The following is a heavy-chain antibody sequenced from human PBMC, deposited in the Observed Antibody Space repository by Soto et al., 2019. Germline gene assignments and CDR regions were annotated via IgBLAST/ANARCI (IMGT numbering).Heavy chain of an antibody. J-gene: IGHJ4*02. V-gene: IGHV3-33*01. Sequence: GGSLRLSCAASGFTFSSYGMHWVRQAPGKGLEWVAVIWYDGSNKYYADSVKGRFTISRDNSKNTLYLQMNSLRAEDTAVYYCARDVGSVRGVIPEVNFDYWGQGTLVTVSS. CDR3: ARDVGSVRGVIPEVNFDY. CDR2: IWYDGSNK. D-gene: IGHD3-10*01. CDR1: GFTFSSYG.